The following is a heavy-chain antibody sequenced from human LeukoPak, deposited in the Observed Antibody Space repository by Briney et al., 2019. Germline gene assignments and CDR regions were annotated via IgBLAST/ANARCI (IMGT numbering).Heavy chain of an antibody. J-gene: IGHJ6*02. Sequence: GGSLRLSCAASGFTLSSYWMSWVRQAPGKGLEWVSSISSSSSYIYYADSVKGRFTISRDNAKNSLYLQMNSLRAEDTAVYYCARVPPYYYGMDVWGQGTTVTVSS. CDR1: GFTLSSYW. V-gene: IGHV3-21*01. CDR2: ISSSSSYI. CDR3: ARVPPYYYGMDV.